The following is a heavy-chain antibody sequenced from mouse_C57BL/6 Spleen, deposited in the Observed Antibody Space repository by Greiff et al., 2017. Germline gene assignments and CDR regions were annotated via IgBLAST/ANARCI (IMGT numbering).Heavy chain of an antibody. CDR1: GYAFTNYL. CDR3: AREGNYVEAMDY. Sequence: QVQLQQSGAELVRPGTSVKVSCKASGYAFTNYLIEWVKQRPGQGLEWIGVINPGSGGPNYNEKFTGKETLTADKSSSTAYMQLSSLTSEDSAVYFCAREGNYVEAMDYWGQGTSVTVSS. D-gene: IGHD2-1*01. J-gene: IGHJ4*01. V-gene: IGHV1-54*01. CDR2: INPGSGGP.